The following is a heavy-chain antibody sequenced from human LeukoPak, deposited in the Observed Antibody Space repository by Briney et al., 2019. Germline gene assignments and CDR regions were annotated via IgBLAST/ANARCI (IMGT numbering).Heavy chain of an antibody. CDR3: ARADYYGSGSYFDY. CDR2: IYYSGST. D-gene: IGHD3-10*01. Sequence: SSQTLSLTCTVSGGSISSGGYYWSWIRQHPGKGLEWIGYIYYSGSTYYNPSLKSRVTISVDTSKNQFSLKPSSVTAADTAVYYCARADYYGSGSYFDYWGQGTLVTVSS. J-gene: IGHJ4*02. V-gene: IGHV4-31*03. CDR1: GGSISSGGYY.